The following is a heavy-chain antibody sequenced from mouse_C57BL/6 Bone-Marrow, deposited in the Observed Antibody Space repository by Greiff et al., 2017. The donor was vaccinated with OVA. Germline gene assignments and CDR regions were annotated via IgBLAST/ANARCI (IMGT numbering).Heavy chain of an antibody. CDR3: AGGYDGYYAWFAY. CDR2: INPNNGGT. Sequence: EVQLQQSGPELVKPGASVKISCKASGYTFTDYYMNWVKQSPGKSLEWIGDINPNNGGTSYNQKFKGKATLTVAKSSSTAYMELRSLTSEDSAVDYCAGGYDGYYAWFAYWGQGTLVTVSA. CDR1: GYTFTDYY. J-gene: IGHJ3*01. V-gene: IGHV1-26*01. D-gene: IGHD2-3*01.